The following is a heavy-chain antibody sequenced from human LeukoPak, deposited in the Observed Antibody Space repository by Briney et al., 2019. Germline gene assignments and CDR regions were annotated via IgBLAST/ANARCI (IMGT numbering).Heavy chain of an antibody. D-gene: IGHD3-10*01. CDR3: ATNYGSGLSLFYYYYYYMDV. V-gene: IGHV3-30*03. J-gene: IGHJ6*03. CDR1: GFTFSSYS. CDR2: ISYDGSNK. Sequence: GGSLRLSCAASGFTFSSYSMNWVRQAPGKGLEWVVVISYDGSNKYYADFVKGRFTISRDNTKNTLYLQMNSLRAEDTAVYYCATNYGSGLSLFYYYYYYMDVWGKGTTVTVSS.